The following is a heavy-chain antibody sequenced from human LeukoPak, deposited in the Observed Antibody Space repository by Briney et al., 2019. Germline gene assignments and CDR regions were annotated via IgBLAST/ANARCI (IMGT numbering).Heavy chain of an antibody. V-gene: IGHV3-21*01. J-gene: IGHJ4*02. CDR3: ARAGLEQWLADY. D-gene: IGHD6-19*01. CDR1: GFTCSSYS. Sequence: GGSLRLSCAASGFTCSSYSMNWVRQAPGKGLEWVSSISSSSSYIYYADSVKGRFTISRDNAKNSLYLQMNSLRAEDTAVYYCARAGLEQWLADYWGQGTLVTVSS. CDR2: ISSSSSYI.